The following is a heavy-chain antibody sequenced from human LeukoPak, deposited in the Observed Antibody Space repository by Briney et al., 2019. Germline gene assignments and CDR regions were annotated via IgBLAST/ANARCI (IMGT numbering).Heavy chain of an antibody. CDR1: GGSISSGDYY. CDR2: IYYSGST. CDR3: ARGVYSSSCAAFDI. V-gene: IGHV4-30-4*08. J-gene: IGHJ3*02. D-gene: IGHD6-13*01. Sequence: SETLSLTCTVSGGSISSGDYYWSWIRQPPGKGLEWIGYIYYSGSTYYNPSLKSRVTISVDTSKNQFSLKLSSVTAADTAVYYCARGVYSSSCAAFDIWGQGTMVTVSS.